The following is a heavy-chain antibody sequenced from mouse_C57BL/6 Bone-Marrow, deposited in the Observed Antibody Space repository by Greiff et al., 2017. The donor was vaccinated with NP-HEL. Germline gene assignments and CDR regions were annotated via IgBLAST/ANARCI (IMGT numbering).Heavy chain of an antibody. CDR3: ARHGAYGSSYDWYFDV. V-gene: IGHV2-6-1*01. CDR2: IWSDGST. CDR1: GFSLTSYG. D-gene: IGHD1-1*01. Sequence: VKVVESGPGLVAPSQSLSITCTVSGFSLTSYGVHWVRQPPGKGLEWLVVIWSDGSTTYNSALKSRLSISKDNSKSQVFLKMNSLQTDDTAMYYCARHGAYGSSYDWYFDVWGTGTTVTVSS. J-gene: IGHJ1*03.